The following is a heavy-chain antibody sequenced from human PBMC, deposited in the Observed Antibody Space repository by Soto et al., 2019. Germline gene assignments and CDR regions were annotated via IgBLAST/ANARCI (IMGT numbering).Heavy chain of an antibody. V-gene: IGHV4-59*01. D-gene: IGHD3-10*01. Sequence: SETLSLTCTVSGGSISNNYWSWIRQSPGKGLELIGYINYFGSTTSNPSLKSRVTISVDTSMNQFYLRLSSVTAADTAVYYCTRGGTYYGSGFYYFDVWGKGTTVTVSS. CDR3: TRGGTYYGSGFYYFDV. CDR2: INYFGST. J-gene: IGHJ6*03. CDR1: GGSISNNY.